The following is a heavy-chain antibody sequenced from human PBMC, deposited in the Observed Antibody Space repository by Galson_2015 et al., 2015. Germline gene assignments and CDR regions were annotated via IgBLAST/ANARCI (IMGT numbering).Heavy chain of an antibody. D-gene: IGHD6-6*01. J-gene: IGHJ4*02. Sequence: SVKVSCKASGGTFSSYAISWVRQAPGQGLEWMGGIIPIFGTANYAQKFQGRVTITAYASTRTDYMELSSLRSEDTALYYCARELAAPRGYFDYWGQGTLVTVSS. CDR3: ARELAAPRGYFDY. V-gene: IGHV1-69*13. CDR2: IIPIFGTA. CDR1: GGTFSSYA.